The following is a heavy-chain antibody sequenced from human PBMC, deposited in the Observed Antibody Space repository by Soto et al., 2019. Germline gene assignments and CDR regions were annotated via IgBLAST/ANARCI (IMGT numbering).Heavy chain of an antibody. CDR2: IYYSGST. V-gene: IGHV4-59*01. CDR1: GVSIISYY. J-gene: IGHJ4*02. D-gene: IGHD6-6*01. Sequence: SETLSLTCTVSGVSIISYYWSWIRQPPGKGLEWIGYIYYSGSTNYNPSLKSRVTISVDTSKNQFSLKLSSVTAADTAVYYCARGIAARPVDYWGQGTLVTVSS. CDR3: ARGIAARPVDY.